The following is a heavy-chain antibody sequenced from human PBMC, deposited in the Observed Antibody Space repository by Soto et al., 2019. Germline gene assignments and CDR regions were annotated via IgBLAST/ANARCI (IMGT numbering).Heavy chain of an antibody. CDR1: GDSISSGGYY. J-gene: IGHJ4*02. Sequence: QVQLQESGPGLVKPSQTLSLTCTVSGDSISSGGYYWSWIRQHPGKGLEWIGYIYDNGGAYYSPSRRGGVVISLDRSENQFSLRLSSVTAADTAVYYCARVKGGTTRRAFDSWGQGTLVTVSS. CDR3: ARVKGGTTRRAFDS. V-gene: IGHV4-31*03. CDR2: IYDNGGA. D-gene: IGHD1-7*01.